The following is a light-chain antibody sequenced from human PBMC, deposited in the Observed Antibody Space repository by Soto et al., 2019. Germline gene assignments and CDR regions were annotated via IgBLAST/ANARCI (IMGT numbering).Light chain of an antibody. CDR3: QQSYSALVA. CDR1: QSISSS. CDR2: ATS. V-gene: IGKV1-39*01. J-gene: IGKJ1*01. Sequence: IPMTQSPSSLSASVGDRVTIICRAGQSISSSLNWYQQKPGKAPELLIYATSNLQSGVPSRFSGSGSGTDFTLTISSLQPEDFATYYCQQSYSALVAFGQGTKVDIK.